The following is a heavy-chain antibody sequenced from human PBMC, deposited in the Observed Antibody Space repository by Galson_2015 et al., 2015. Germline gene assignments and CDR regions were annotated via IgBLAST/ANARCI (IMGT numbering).Heavy chain of an antibody. J-gene: IGHJ4*02. CDR2: IYYSGTT. CDR1: GGSISSYY. Sequence: ETLSLTCTVSGGSISSYYWSWLRQPPGKGLEWIGYIYYSGTTDYNPSLKSRVTISVDTSKNQFSLKLSSVTAADAAVYYCARGIHSSSWFPFDSWGPGTLVTVSS. D-gene: IGHD6-13*01. CDR3: ARGIHSSSWFPFDS. V-gene: IGHV4-59*01.